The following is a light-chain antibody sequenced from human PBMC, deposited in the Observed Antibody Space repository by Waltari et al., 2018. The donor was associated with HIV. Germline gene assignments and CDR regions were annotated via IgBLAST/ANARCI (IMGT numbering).Light chain of an antibody. CDR3: MQCLQTPFT. Sequence: IVMTQFPLSLPVNPGEPASISCMSNQSLRHSNEYNYLNWFLQKQGQFPRLLIYLGSNRASGVPDRFSGGGSGTNFTRKIRRVEADYVGVYYCMQCLQTPFTLGPGTKVDI. V-gene: IGKV2-28*01. CDR1: QSLRHSNEYNY. J-gene: IGKJ3*01. CDR2: LGS.